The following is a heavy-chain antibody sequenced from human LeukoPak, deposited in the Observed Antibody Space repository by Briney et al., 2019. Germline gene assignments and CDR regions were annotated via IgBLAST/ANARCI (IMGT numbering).Heavy chain of an antibody. Sequence: PGGPLRLSCAASGFTLSSTGMHWVRQAPGKGLEWVAVIWSDGINKFYADSVRGRFTFSRDNSKNTLSLQMNSLRAEDTAVYYCAKERKPFDAFDIWGQGTMVTVSS. CDR1: GFTLSSTG. CDR3: AKERKPFDAFDI. J-gene: IGHJ3*02. CDR2: IWSDGINK. V-gene: IGHV3-33*06.